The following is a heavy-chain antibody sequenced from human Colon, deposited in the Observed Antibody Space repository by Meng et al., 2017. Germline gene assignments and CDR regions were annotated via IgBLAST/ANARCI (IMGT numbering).Heavy chain of an antibody. Sequence: ASVKVSCKASGYTFTGYYMHWVRQAPGQGLEWMERINPNSGGTNYAQNFQGRVTMTRDTSISTAYMELSSLRSDDTALYYCARVKGSSGSDAFDIWGQGTVVTVSS. D-gene: IGHD3-22*01. V-gene: IGHV1-2*06. CDR1: GYTFTGYY. CDR3: ARVKGSSGSDAFDI. J-gene: IGHJ3*02. CDR2: INPNSGGT.